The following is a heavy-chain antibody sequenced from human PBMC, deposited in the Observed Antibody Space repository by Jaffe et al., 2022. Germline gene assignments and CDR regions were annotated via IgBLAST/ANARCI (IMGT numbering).Heavy chain of an antibody. V-gene: IGHV3-23*01. J-gene: IGHJ5*02. CDR2: ISGSGGST. CDR3: AKSFLERYMVQGANWFDP. D-gene: IGHD3-10*01. Sequence: EVQLLESGGGLVQPGGSLRLSCAASGFTFSSYAMSWVRQAPGKGLEWVSAISGSGGSTYYADSVKGRFTISRDNSKNTLYLQMNSLRAEDTAVYYCAKSFLERYMVQGANWFDPWGQGTLVTVSS. CDR1: GFTFSSYA.